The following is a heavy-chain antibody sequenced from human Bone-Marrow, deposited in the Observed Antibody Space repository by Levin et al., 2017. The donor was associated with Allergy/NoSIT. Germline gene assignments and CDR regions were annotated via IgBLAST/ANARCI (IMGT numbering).Heavy chain of an antibody. D-gene: IGHD3-22*01. CDR3: ARFYTSGWYWFDP. J-gene: IGHJ5*02. CDR1: GDSISTVY. CDR2: TDHTGST. V-gene: IGHV4-59*01. Sequence: SETLSLTCSVSGDSISTVYLSWIRQPPGKGLEWLGYTDHTGSTNYNPSLKSRLAMSADTSKNHFSLRLNSVTTADTAVHYCARFYTSGWYWFDPWGQGTLVTVSS.